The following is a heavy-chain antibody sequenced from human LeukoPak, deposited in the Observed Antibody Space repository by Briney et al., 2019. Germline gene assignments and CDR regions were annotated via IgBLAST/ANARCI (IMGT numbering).Heavy chain of an antibody. J-gene: IGHJ4*02. CDR1: GFTFSSYS. V-gene: IGHV3-64D*06. CDR3: AKGGYSSSDYFDY. D-gene: IGHD6-6*01. Sequence: PGGSLRLSCSASGFTFSSYSMHWVRQAPGKGLEYVSAISSNGGSTYYADSVKGRFTISRDNSKNTLYLQMSSLRAEETAVYYCAKGGYSSSDYFDYWGQGTLVTVSS. CDR2: ISSNGGST.